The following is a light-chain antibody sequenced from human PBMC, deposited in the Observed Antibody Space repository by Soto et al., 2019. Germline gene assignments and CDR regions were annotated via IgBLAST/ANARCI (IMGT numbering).Light chain of an antibody. CDR1: TSDVGGYNF. CDR2: EVS. V-gene: IGLV2-14*01. J-gene: IGLJ3*02. CDR3: LSYTSSITWV. Sequence: QSALTQPAYVSGSPGQSITISCTGTTSDVGGYNFVSWYQQHPGKAPKLMIYEVSNRPSGGSHRFSGSKSGNTASLTISGLQAEDEADYYCLSYTSSITWVFGGGTKLTVL.